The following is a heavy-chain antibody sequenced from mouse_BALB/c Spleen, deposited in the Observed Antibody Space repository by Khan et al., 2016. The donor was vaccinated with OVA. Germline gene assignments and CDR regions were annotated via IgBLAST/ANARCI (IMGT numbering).Heavy chain of an antibody. CDR1: GYSITSGYG. Sequence: EVQLQESGPGLVQPSQSLSLTCTVTGYSITSGYGWNWIRQFPGNKLQLFGYLSYSGSTNYNPSLKSRISITRDTAKNQFFLQLNSVTTEDTATYYCARTARIKYWGQGTTLTVSS. V-gene: IGHV3-2*02. CDR2: LSYSGST. CDR3: ARTARIKY. D-gene: IGHD1-2*01. J-gene: IGHJ2*01.